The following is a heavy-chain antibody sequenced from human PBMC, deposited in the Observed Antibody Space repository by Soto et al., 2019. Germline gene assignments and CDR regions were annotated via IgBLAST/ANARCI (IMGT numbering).Heavy chain of an antibody. D-gene: IGHD3-3*01. J-gene: IGHJ6*02. Sequence: QVQLQESGPGLVKPSQTLSLTCTVSGGSISSGDYYWSWIRQPPGNGLEWIGYIYYSGSTYYNPSLKSRVTISVDTSKNQFSLKLSSVTAADTAVYYCARVGGVLRFLEWLPYYYGMDVWGQGTTVTVSS. V-gene: IGHV4-30-4*01. CDR1: GGSISSGDYY. CDR2: IYYSGST. CDR3: ARVGGVLRFLEWLPYYYGMDV.